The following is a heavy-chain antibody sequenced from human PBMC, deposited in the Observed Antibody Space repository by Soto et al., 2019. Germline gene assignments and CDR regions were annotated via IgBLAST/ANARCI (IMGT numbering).Heavy chain of an antibody. Sequence: KPSETLSLTCTVSGGSISSGGYYWSWIRQHPGKGLEWIGYIYYSGSTYYNPSLKSRVTISVDTSKNQFSLKLSSVTAADTAVYYCAREGRYYYYGMDVWGQGTTVTVSS. CDR3: AREGRYYYYGMDV. J-gene: IGHJ6*02. CDR2: IYYSGST. CDR1: GGSISSGGYY. D-gene: IGHD2-15*01. V-gene: IGHV4-31*03.